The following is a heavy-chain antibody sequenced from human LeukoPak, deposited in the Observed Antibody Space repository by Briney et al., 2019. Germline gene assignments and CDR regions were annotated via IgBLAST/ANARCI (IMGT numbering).Heavy chain of an antibody. V-gene: IGHV4-39*01. D-gene: IGHD3-22*01. Sequence: SETLSLTCTVSGGSISSSIYYWGWIRQPPGKGLEWIGSIYYSGSTYYNPSLKSRVTISVDTSKNQFSLKLSSVTAADTAVYYCARIHPPHFRGYDSSGFFDYWGQGTLVTVSS. CDR3: ARIHPPHFRGYDSSGFFDY. CDR1: GGSISSSIYY. J-gene: IGHJ4*02. CDR2: IYYSGST.